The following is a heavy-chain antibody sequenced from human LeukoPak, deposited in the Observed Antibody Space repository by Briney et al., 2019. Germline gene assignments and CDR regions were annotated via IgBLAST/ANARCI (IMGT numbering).Heavy chain of an antibody. Sequence: GGSLRLSCAASGFTFDDYGMSWVRQGPGKGLECVSGINWNGGSTGYADSVKGRFTISRDNAMNSLYLQMNSLRAEDTALYYCARGYYDSSGYYYAAREVYVFDYWGQGTLVTVSS. CDR2: INWNGGST. CDR1: GFTFDDYG. J-gene: IGHJ4*02. V-gene: IGHV3-20*04. CDR3: ARGYYDSSGYYYAAREVYVFDY. D-gene: IGHD3-22*01.